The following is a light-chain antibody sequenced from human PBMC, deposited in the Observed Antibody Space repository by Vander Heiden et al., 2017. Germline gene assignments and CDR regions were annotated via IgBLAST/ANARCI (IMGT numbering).Light chain of an antibody. Sequence: VLTQSPGTLSLSPGERATLSCRASQSVSSSYLAWYQQKPGQAPRLLIYGASSRATGIPDRFSGSGSGTDFTLTISRLEPEDFAVYYCQQDGSSSWTFGQGTKVEIK. CDR2: GAS. J-gene: IGKJ1*01. CDR3: QQDGSSSWT. V-gene: IGKV3-20*01. CDR1: QSVSSSY.